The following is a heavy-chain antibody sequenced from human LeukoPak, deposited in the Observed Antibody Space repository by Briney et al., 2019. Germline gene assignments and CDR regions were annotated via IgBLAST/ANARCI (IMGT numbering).Heavy chain of an antibody. D-gene: IGHD6-13*01. CDR1: GFIFGNAW. V-gene: IGHV3-15*01. CDR2: IKSKTDGGTT. J-gene: IGHJ5*02. CDR3: TTGKRGYSSSNWFDP. Sequence: SGGSLRLSCAASGFIFGNAWMSWVRQAPGKGLEWVGRIKSKTDGGTTDYAAPVKGRFTISRDDSKNTLYLQMNSLKTEDTAVHYFTTGKRGYSSSNWFDPWGQGTLVTVSS.